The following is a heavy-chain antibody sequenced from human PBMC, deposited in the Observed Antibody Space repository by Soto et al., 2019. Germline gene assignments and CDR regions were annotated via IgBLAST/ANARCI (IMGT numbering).Heavy chain of an antibody. D-gene: IGHD6-19*01. V-gene: IGHV4-34*01. Sequence: SETLSLTCAVYGGSFSGYYWSWIRQPPGKGLEWIGYINYSGSTNYNPSLKSGVTISVDTSKNQFSLKLSSVTAADTAVYYCASLAVAGRWFDPWGQGTLVTVSS. CDR2: INYSGST. CDR1: GGSFSGYY. CDR3: ASLAVAGRWFDP. J-gene: IGHJ5*02.